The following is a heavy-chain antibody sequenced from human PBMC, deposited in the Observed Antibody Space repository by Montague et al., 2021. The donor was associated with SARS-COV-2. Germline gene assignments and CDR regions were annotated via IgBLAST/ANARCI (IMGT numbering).Heavy chain of an antibody. CDR3: ARWDPQTLTLIGLRGKSASDY. V-gene: IGHV4-34*01. J-gene: IGHJ4*02. D-gene: IGHD4-23*01. Sequence: SDSLSLTYAVYGGSFSGYYWTWIRQSPGKGLEWIAEINHSGTTNYNFNPSLRSRVTISVDTSKSQFSLKLSSVTAADTGVYYCARWDPQTLTLIGLRGKSASDYWGQGTLVTVSS. CDR1: GGSFSGYY. CDR2: INHSGTT.